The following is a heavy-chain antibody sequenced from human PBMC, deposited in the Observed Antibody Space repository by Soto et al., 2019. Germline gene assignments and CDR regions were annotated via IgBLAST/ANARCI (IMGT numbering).Heavy chain of an antibody. CDR2: INPHSGNT. J-gene: IGHJ6*01. D-gene: IGHD3-9*01. V-gene: IGHV1-8*01. CDR1: GYTLTGHD. CDR3: ARGLGPLTGGYDILTGYPKYYYYGMDL. Sequence: ASVKVSCKAAGYTLTGHDINLVRLSTGQGLEWMGWINPHSGNTGYAQKFQGRVTMTRNTSISTAYMELGSLRSEDTAVYYCARGLGPLTGGYDILTGYPKYYYYGMDLGAPGTTVTVS.